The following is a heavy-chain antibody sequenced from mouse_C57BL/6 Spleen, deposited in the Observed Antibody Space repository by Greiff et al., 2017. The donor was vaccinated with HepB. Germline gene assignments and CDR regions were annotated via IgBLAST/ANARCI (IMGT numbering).Heavy chain of an antibody. CDR1: GFNIKDYY. J-gene: IGHJ2*01. D-gene: IGHD3-2*02. CDR3: ARREAETAQAIDY. V-gene: IGHV14-2*01. Sequence: EVQLQQSGAELVKPGASVKLSCTASGFNIKDYYMHWVKQRTEQGLEWIGRIDPEDGETKYAPNFQGKATITADTSSNTAYLQLSSLTSEDTAVYYCARREAETAQAIDYWGQGTTLTVSS. CDR2: IDPEDGET.